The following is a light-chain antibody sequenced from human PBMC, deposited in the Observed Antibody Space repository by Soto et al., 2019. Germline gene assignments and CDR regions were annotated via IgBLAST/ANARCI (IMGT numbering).Light chain of an antibody. Sequence: VVLTQSPATLSLSPGERATLSCRANQPVSANYLAWYQQKPGQAPMLLIYGASSRATGIPDRFSGSGSGTDFTLTISRLEPEDFAVFYCHQYGSSPFTFGPGTKVDIK. CDR3: HQYGSSPFT. J-gene: IGKJ3*01. CDR2: GAS. V-gene: IGKV3-20*01. CDR1: QPVSANY.